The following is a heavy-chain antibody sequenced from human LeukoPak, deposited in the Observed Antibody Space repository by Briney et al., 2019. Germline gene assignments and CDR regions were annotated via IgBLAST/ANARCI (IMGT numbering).Heavy chain of an antibody. D-gene: IGHD2-2*01. CDR1: GYTFTDYY. CDR2: VDPEDGET. CDR3: ATVRGFCRGTSCSSLELRYYLDY. Sequence: GASVKLSCKASGYTFTDYYIHWVKQAPGKGLEWMGRVDPEDGETIYAEKFQGRITITADTSTDTAFMELSSLKSEDTAVYSCATVRGFCRGTSCSSLELRYYLDYWGQGTLVTVSS. V-gene: IGHV1-69-2*01. J-gene: IGHJ4*02.